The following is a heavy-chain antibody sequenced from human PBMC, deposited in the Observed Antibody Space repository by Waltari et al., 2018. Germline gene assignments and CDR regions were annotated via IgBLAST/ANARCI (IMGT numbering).Heavy chain of an antibody. V-gene: IGHV1-2*02. J-gene: IGHJ4*02. D-gene: IGHD6-19*01. CDR2: INPNSGGT. CDR1: GYTFTGYY. Sequence: QVQLVQSGAEVKKPGASVKVSCKASGYTFTGYYMHWVRQAPGQGLEGIGSINPNSGGTNYAQKFKGRVTMTRDTSISTAYMELSRLRSDDTAVYYCARDQALQWLAVGDYWGQGTLVTVSS. CDR3: ARDQALQWLAVGDY.